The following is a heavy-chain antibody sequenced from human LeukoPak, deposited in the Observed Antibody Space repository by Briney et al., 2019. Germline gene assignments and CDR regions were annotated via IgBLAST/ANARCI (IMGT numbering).Heavy chain of an antibody. V-gene: IGHV1-2*02. CDR1: GYTFTGYY. D-gene: IGHD6-19*01. CDR2: INPNSGGT. CDR3: ASSPISGYSGGWDYPDY. J-gene: IGHJ4*02. Sequence: ASVKVSCKASGYTFTGYYMHWVRQAPGQGLEWMGWINPNSGGTNYAQKFQGRVTMTRDTSISTAYMELSRLRSDDTAVYYCASSPISGYSGGWDYPDYWGQGTLVTVSS.